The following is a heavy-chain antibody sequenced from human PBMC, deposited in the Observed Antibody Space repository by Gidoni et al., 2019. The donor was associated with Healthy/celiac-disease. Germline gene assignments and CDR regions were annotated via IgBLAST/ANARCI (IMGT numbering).Heavy chain of an antibody. Sequence: EVQLVESGGGLVQPGVSLSRSWAASGFTFSSYWMDWVRQAQGKGLVWVSSINSDGSSTSYADSVKGRFTIARDNAKNTLDLQMNSLRDEDTAVYYCARVNGFWGSFSWGQGTLVTVSS. V-gene: IGHV3-74*01. CDR3: ARVNGFWGSFS. CDR2: INSDGSST. D-gene: IGHD3-16*01. CDR1: GFTFSSYW. J-gene: IGHJ5*02.